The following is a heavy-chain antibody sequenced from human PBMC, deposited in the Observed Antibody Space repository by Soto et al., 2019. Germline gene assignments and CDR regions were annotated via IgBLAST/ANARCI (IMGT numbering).Heavy chain of an antibody. V-gene: IGHV3-30*18. J-gene: IGHJ4*02. D-gene: IGHD2-2*01. CDR1: EFTFRSYG. CDR2: VSGGGETT. Sequence: QVNLVESGGGVVQPGRSLRLSCAGIEFTFRSYGHHWVRQSPGKGLEWVAVVSGGGETTYYADSVKGRSTISRDNSKNMMYMQMDSLRPEDTAVYYCAQEADIVIGPVAGPVAFSFDLWGQGTLVTVSS. CDR3: AQEADIVIGPVAGPVAFSFDL.